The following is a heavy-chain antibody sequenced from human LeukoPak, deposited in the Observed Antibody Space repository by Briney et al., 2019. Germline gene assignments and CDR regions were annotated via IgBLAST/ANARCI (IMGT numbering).Heavy chain of an antibody. D-gene: IGHD4-23*01. CDR2: VSYDGSNK. V-gene: IGHV3-30*04. Sequence: PGGSLRLSCAASGFTFSSYAMTWVRQAPGKGLEWVAVVSYDGSNKYYADSVKGRFTISRDNSKNALYLQMNSLRAEDTAVYYCAREPHLLEYGGNPTEGYWGQGTLVTVSS. J-gene: IGHJ4*02. CDR1: GFTFSSYA. CDR3: AREPHLLEYGGNPTEGY.